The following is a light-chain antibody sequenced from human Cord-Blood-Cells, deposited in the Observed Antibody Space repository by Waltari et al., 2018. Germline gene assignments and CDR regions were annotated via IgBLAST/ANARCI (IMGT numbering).Light chain of an antibody. J-gene: IGLJ3*02. CDR1: SSDVGGYNY. CDR2: DVS. V-gene: IGLV2-14*03. CDR3: SSYTSSSTLV. Sequence: QSALTQPASVSGSPGQSITISCTGTSSDVGGYNYVPWYQQHPGKAPNLMIYDVSKRPSGVSNRFSGSKSGNTTSLTISGLQAEDEADYYCSSYTSSSTLVLGGGTKLTV.